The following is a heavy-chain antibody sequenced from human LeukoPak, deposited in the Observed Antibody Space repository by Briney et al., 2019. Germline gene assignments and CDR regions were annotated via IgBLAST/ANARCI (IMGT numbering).Heavy chain of an antibody. CDR3: ARLSNLYCTNGVCSDY. Sequence: SETLSLTCTGSGGSISSYYWSWIRQPAGKGLEWIGRIYTSGSTNYNPSPKSRVTMSVDTSKNQFSLKLSSVTAADTAVYYCARLSNLYCTNGVCSDYWGQGTLVTVSS. D-gene: IGHD2-8*01. J-gene: IGHJ4*02. CDR1: GGSISSYY. V-gene: IGHV4-4*07. CDR2: IYTSGST.